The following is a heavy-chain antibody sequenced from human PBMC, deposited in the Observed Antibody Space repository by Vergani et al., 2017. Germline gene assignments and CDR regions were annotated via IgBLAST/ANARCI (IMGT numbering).Heavy chain of an antibody. CDR1: EYTFSNYY. V-gene: IGHV1-46*03. Sequence: QVQVVQSGAEVKKSGASVKVSCKTSEYTFSNYYMHWVRQAPGQGLEWMGIINPSGGHTNYAQKFQGRVTMTRDTSTSTVYMELSSLRSEDPAIYYCARGDYGILTGYRYWGQGTLVTVSA. CDR2: INPSGGHT. J-gene: IGHJ4*02. D-gene: IGHD3-9*01. CDR3: ARGDYGILTGYRY.